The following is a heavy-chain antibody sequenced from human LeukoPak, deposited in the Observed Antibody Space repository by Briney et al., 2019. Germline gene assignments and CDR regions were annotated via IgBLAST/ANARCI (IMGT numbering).Heavy chain of an antibody. Sequence: PSETLSLTCAVYGGSFSGYYWSWIRQPPGKGLEWIGEINHSGSTNYNPSLKSRVTISVDTSKNQFSLKPSSVTAADTAVYYCARGVYIAAAQYAYWGQGTLVTVSS. V-gene: IGHV4-34*01. CDR2: INHSGST. CDR3: ARGVYIAAAQYAY. J-gene: IGHJ4*02. D-gene: IGHD6-13*01. CDR1: GGSFSGYY.